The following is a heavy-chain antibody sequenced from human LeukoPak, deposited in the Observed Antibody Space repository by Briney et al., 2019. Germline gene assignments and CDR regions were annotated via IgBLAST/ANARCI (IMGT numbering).Heavy chain of an antibody. CDR1: GGSVSSYY. V-gene: IGHV4-59*02. D-gene: IGHD4-23*01. CDR2: IYYSGNT. CDR3: ARFHDYGGNRYFDY. Sequence: SETLSLTCTVSGGSVSSYYWSWIRQPPGKGLEWIGYIYYSGNTNYNPSLKSRVTISIDTSKNQVSLKLSSVTAADTAVYYCARFHDYGGNRYFDYWGQGTLVTVSS. J-gene: IGHJ4*02.